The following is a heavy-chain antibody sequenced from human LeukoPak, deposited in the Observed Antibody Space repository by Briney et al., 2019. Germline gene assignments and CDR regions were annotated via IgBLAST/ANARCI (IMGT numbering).Heavy chain of an antibody. V-gene: IGHV1-69*13. J-gene: IGHJ4*02. CDR3: ARGYCSGGSCYYDY. CDR2: IIPIFGTA. D-gene: IGHD2-15*01. Sequence: GASVQVSCKASGGTFSSYAISWVRQDTGQGLEWMGGIIPIFGTANYAQKFQGRVTITADESTSTAYMELSSLRSEDTAVYYCARGYCSGGSCYYDYWGQGTLVTVSS. CDR1: GGTFSSYA.